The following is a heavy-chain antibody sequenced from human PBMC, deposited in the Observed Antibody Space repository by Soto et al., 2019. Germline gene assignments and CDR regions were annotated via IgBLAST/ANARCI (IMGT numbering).Heavy chain of an antibody. CDR1: GGTLESLS. CDR2: IIPVFGTS. J-gene: IGHJ4*02. V-gene: IGHV1-69*01. D-gene: IGHD1-20*01. Sequence: VRRSFQAPGGTLESLSMCWVRQAHGQGLEGMGGIIPVFGTSNYAQKFQGRVTITADESTSTAYMELSSLRSEDTAVYYCARNGRSIISEPFDFRGQAPLVSVSS. CDR3: ARNGRSIISEPFDF.